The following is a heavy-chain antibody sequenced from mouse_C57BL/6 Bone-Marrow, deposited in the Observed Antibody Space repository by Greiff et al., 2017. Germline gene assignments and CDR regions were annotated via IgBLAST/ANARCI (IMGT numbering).Heavy chain of an antibody. V-gene: IGHV1-64*01. Sequence: QVQLQQPGAELVKPGASVKLSCKASGYTFTSYWMHWVKQRPGQGLEWIGMIHPNSGSTNYNEKFKSKATLTVDKSSSTAYMQLSSLTSEDSAVYYCARPVYYSNWYFDVWGTGTTVTVSS. CDR1: GYTFTSYW. CDR3: ARPVYYSNWYFDV. J-gene: IGHJ1*03. CDR2: IHPNSGST. D-gene: IGHD2-5*01.